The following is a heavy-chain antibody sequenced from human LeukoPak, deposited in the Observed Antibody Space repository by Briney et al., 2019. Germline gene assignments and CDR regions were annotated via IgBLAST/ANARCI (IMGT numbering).Heavy chain of an antibody. CDR1: GFTFSSYA. CDR2: ISYDGSNK. CDR3: AKAQGQLLYRNFDY. Sequence: GRSLRLSCAASGFTFSSYAMHWVRQAPGKGLEWVAVISYDGSNKYYADSVKGRFTISRDNSKNTLYLQMNSLRAEDTAVYYCAKAQGQLLYRNFDYWGQGTLVTVSS. D-gene: IGHD2-2*02. J-gene: IGHJ4*02. V-gene: IGHV3-30*04.